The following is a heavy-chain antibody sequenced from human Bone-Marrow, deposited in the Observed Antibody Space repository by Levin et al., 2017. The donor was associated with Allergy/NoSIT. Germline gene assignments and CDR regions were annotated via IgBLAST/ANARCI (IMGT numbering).Heavy chain of an antibody. J-gene: IGHJ4*02. CDR2: IWYDGSNK. V-gene: IGHV3-33*01. Sequence: GESLKISCAASGFTFSSYGMHWVRQAPGKGLEWVAVIWYDGSNKYYADSVKGRFTISRDNSKNTLYLQMNSLRAEDTAVYYCARDLVTIAVAGGFDYWGQGTLVTVSS. CDR3: ARDLVTIAVAGGFDY. D-gene: IGHD6-19*01. CDR1: GFTFSSYG.